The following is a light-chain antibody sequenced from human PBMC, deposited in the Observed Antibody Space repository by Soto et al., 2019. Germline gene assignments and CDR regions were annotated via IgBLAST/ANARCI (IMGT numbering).Light chain of an antibody. V-gene: IGKV1-5*02. CDR2: DAS. CDR1: QNIFTY. Sequence: DIHMTQSPSTLSSCVADRCTIICGASQNIFTYLAWYQQKPGKAPKLLIFDASTLQSGVPPRFSGSGSGTEFTLTISSLQPDDFATYYCQHYTLYSASFGPGTKVDIK. J-gene: IGKJ3*01. CDR3: QHYTLYSAS.